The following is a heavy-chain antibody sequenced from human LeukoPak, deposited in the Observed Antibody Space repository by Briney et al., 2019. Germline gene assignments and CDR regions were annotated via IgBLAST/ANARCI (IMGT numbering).Heavy chain of an antibody. CDR2: VSPKTGRT. Sequence: GSVLVSCTASGYTFRIHDINWVRQAPGQGLEWMGWVSPKTGRTGYAQKFQGRAYMTTNASLSTAYMELSSLRAEDTAVYFCARESERNDGWFDPWGQGTLVTVSS. D-gene: IGHD1-1*01. CDR3: ARESERNDGWFDP. V-gene: IGHV1-8*01. J-gene: IGHJ5*02. CDR1: GYTFRIHD.